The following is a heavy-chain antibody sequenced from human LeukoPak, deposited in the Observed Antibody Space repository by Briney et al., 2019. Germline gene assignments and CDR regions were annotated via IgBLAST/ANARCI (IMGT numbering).Heavy chain of an antibody. J-gene: IGHJ3*02. D-gene: IGHD3-22*01. CDR1: GFTFSSYE. CDR2: ISSSGSTI. V-gene: IGHV3-48*03. Sequence: GGSLRLSCAASGFTFSSYEMNWVRQAPGKGLEWVSYISSSGSTIYYADSVKGRFTISRDNAKNSLYLQMNSLRAEDTAVYYCARSPVVGFYYDSTLGMLGAFDIWGQGTMVTVSS. CDR3: ARSPVVGFYYDSTLGMLGAFDI.